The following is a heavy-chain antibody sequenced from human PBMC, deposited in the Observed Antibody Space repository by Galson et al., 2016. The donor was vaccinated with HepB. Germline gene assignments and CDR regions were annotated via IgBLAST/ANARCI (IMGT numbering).Heavy chain of an antibody. D-gene: IGHD2-15*01. J-gene: IGHJ6*02. CDR3: VRDVGRMVEGNGMDV. CDR1: GFTFSSYG. V-gene: IGHV3-33*01. Sequence: SLRLSCAASGFTFSSYGIHWVRQAPGKGLEWVAVIWYDGSDKYYADSVKGRFTISRDNSKNTLNLQMNSLRAEDTAVYYCVRDVGRMVEGNGMDVWGQGTMVTVSS. CDR2: IWYDGSDK.